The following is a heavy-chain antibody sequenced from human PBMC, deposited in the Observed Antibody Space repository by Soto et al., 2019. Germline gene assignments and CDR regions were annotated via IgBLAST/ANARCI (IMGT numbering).Heavy chain of an antibody. CDR3: AARGVITDEDYYYYCMDV. J-gene: IGHJ6*02. CDR2: IIPIFGTA. V-gene: IGHV1-69*01. D-gene: IGHD3-10*01. CDR1: GGTFSSYA. Sequence: QVQLVQSGAEVKKPGSSVKVSCKASGGTFSSYAISWVRQAPGQGLEWMGGIIPIFGTANYAQQFQGRVTITADESTSTAYMELSSLRSEDTAVYYCAARGVITDEDYYYYCMDVWGQGTTVTVSS.